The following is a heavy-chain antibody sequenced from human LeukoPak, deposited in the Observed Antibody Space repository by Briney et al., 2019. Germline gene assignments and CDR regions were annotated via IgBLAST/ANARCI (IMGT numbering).Heavy chain of an antibody. CDR2: IFIGGST. D-gene: IGHD1-26*01. CDR3: ARDREGYVDY. CDR1: GFTVSSNY. V-gene: IGHV3-53*01. J-gene: IGHJ4*02. Sequence: GGSLRLSCAASGFTVSSNYMSWVRQAPGKGLEWVSVIFIGGSTYYADSVKGRFTISRDNSKNTLYLQMNSLRAEDTAVYYCARDREGYVDYWGQGTLVTVSS.